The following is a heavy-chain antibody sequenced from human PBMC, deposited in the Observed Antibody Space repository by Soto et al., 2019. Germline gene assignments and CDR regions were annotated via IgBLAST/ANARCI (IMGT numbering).Heavy chain of an antibody. V-gene: IGHV3-48*01. D-gene: IGHD3-10*01. CDR3: AFGEESRYYYYGRDV. J-gene: IGHJ6*02. CDR1: GLTFSSYS. Sequence: EVQLVESGGGLVQRGGSLRLSCAASGLTFSSYSMNWVRQAPGKGLEWVSYTRSSSSTIYYADSVKGRFTISRDNAKNSVYLQMNNLRAEDTAAYYCAFGEESRYYYYGRDVWGQGTTVTVSS. CDR2: TRSSSSTI.